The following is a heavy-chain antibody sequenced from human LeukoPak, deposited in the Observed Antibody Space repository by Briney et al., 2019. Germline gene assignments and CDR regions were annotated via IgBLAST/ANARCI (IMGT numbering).Heavy chain of an antibody. D-gene: IGHD1-26*01. J-gene: IGHJ3*02. V-gene: IGHV3-21*01. CDR1: GFPYSSYR. CDR2: IISRSSYI. CDR3: AGNGASYAFEI. Sequence: GGSLRLSRAASGFPYSSYRMKCLRQAPGKGVEWVSYIISRSSYICNAGAVKGQLTISKDNANNSLYLQMNRLRAEGTAVYYCAGNGASYAFEIWGQKTMVPVS.